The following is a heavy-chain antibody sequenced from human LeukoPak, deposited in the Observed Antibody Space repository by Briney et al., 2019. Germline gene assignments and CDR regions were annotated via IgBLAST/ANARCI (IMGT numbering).Heavy chain of an antibody. CDR3: ARDVEVKRVELFDY. D-gene: IGHD2-15*01. CDR1: GFTFSNYG. Sequence: GRSLRLSCAASGFTFSNYGMHWVRQAPGKGLEWVAVIWYDGSNKYYADSVKGRFTISRDNSKNTLYLQMNSLRAEDTAVYYCARDVEVKRVELFDYWGQGTLVTVSS. V-gene: IGHV3-33*01. CDR2: IWYDGSNK. J-gene: IGHJ4*02.